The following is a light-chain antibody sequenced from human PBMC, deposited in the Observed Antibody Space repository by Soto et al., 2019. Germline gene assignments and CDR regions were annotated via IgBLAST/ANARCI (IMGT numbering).Light chain of an antibody. CDR3: QHYNSYSEA. J-gene: IGKJ1*01. CDR1: QTISSW. Sequence: GDRVAITCRASQTISSWLAWYQQKPGKAPKLLIYKASTLKSGVPSRFSGSGSGTEFTLTISSLQPDDFATYYCQHYNSYSEAFGQGTKVDIK. CDR2: KAS. V-gene: IGKV1-5*03.